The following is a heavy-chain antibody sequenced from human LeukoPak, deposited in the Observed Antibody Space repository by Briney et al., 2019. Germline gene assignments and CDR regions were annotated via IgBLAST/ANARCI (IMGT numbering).Heavy chain of an antibody. CDR1: GGTFSSYA. D-gene: IGHD2-8*01. V-gene: IGHV1-69*01. Sequence: SVKVSCKASGGTFSSYAISWVRQAPGQGLEWMGGIIPIFGTANYAQKFQGRVTITADESTSTAYMELSSLRSEDTAVYYCANANCTNGVCPSYYFDYWGQGTLVTVSS. CDR2: IIPIFGTA. CDR3: ANANCTNGVCPSYYFDY. J-gene: IGHJ4*02.